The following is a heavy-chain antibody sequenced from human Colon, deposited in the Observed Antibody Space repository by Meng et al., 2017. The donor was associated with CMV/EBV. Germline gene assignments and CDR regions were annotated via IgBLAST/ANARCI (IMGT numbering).Heavy chain of an antibody. Sequence: FVASGFSFTTYAMRWVRQAPGRGLEWVSSISRDGDDTYYAESVKGRFIVSRDNSKNTLYLQVNGLRAEDTAVYYCATLKWLNYFFEYWGQGTLVTVSS. CDR1: GFSFTTYA. V-gene: IGHV3-23*01. D-gene: IGHD5-24*01. CDR3: ATLKWLNYFFEY. CDR2: ISRDGDDT. J-gene: IGHJ4*02.